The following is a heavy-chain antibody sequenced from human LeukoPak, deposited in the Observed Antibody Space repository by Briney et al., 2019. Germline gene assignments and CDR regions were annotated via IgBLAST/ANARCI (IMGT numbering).Heavy chain of an antibody. V-gene: IGHV3-23*01. CDR2: ISGSGGST. J-gene: IGHJ6*02. CDR3: ARDSSSSRYYYYYGMDV. CDR1: GLTFSSYA. D-gene: IGHD6-6*01. Sequence: PGGSLRLSCAASGLTFSSYAMSWVRQTPAKGLEWVSAISGSGGSTYYADSVKGRFTISRDNSKNTLYLQMNSLRAEDTAVYYCARDSSSSRYYYYYGMDVWGQGTTVTVSS.